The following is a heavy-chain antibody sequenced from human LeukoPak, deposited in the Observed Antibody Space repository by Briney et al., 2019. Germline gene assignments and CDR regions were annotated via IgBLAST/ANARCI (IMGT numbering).Heavy chain of an antibody. CDR2: IYSGGST. CDR1: GFTVSSNY. V-gene: IGHV3-53*01. D-gene: IGHD3-9*01. J-gene: IGHJ6*02. Sequence: QSGGSLRLSCAASGFTVSSNYMSWVRQAPGKGLEWVSVIYSGGSTYYTDSVKGRFTISRDNSKNTLYLQMNSLRAEDTAVYYCARDRYFDYYYYYGMDVWGQGTTVTVSS. CDR3: ARDRYFDYYYYYGMDV.